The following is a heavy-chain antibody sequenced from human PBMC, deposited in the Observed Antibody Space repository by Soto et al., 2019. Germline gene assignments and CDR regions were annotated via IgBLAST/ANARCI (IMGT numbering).Heavy chain of an antibody. D-gene: IGHD6-13*01. CDR1: GGSISSSSYY. Sequence: QLPLQESGPGLVKPSETLSLTCTVSGGSISSSSYYWGWIRQPPGKGLEWIGSIYYSGSTYYNPSLKSRVTISVDTSKNQFSLKLSSVTAADTAVYYCASTSSSWPYYFDYWGQGTLVTVSS. CDR3: ASTSSSWPYYFDY. J-gene: IGHJ4*02. V-gene: IGHV4-39*01. CDR2: IYYSGST.